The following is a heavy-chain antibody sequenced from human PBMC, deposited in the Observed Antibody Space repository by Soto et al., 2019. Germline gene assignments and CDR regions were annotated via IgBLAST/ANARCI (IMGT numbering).Heavy chain of an antibody. V-gene: IGHV3-23*01. D-gene: IGHD2-15*01. CDR1: GSTFRSYV. J-gene: IGHJ4*02. CDR3: ARGYCSGDTCYHIDY. Sequence: EVQLLDSGGGSVQPGGSLSLSCAAPGSTFRSYVIRWVRQAPGKGRQWVSSISGSGGSTYYADSVKGRFTISRDNSKNTLYLQMNSLRAEDTAVYFCARGYCSGDTCYHIDYWGQGTLVTVSS. CDR2: ISGSGGST.